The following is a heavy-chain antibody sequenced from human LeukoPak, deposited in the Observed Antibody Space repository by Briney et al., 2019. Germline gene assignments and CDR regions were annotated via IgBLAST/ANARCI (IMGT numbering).Heavy chain of an antibody. CDR1: GFTFSNAW. CDR3: TTSGRSSSWYKY. D-gene: IGHD6-13*01. J-gene: IGHJ4*02. CDR2: IKSKTDGGTT. Sequence: GGSLRLSCAASGFTFSNAWMSWVRQAPGKGLEWVGRIKSKTDGGTTDYAAPVKGRLTISRDDSKNTLYLQMNSLKTEDTAVYYCTTSGRSSSWYKYWGQGTLVTVSS. V-gene: IGHV3-15*01.